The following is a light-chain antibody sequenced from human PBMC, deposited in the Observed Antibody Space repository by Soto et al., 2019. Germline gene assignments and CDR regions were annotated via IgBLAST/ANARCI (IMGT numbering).Light chain of an antibody. CDR3: QQYNNWRWT. CDR2: STS. V-gene: IGKV3-15*01. Sequence: VLTQSPATLSVSPGERVTLSSRASQSVSSLLAWYQQKPGQAPRLLIYSTSTRATGIPARFSGSGSGTKFTLTISSLQSEDFAVYYCQQYNNWRWTFGQGTKVDI. J-gene: IGKJ1*01. CDR1: QSVSSL.